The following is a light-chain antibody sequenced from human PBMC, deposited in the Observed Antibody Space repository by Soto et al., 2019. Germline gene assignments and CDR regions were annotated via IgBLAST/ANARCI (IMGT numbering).Light chain of an antibody. CDR2: EGS. Sequence: QSALTQPASVSGSPGQSITISCTGTSSDVGSYNHVSWYQQHPGKAPKLMIYEGSKRPSGVSNRFSGSKFGNTTFLTISGLQAEDEADYYCCSYAGSSTVVFGGGTKLTVL. J-gene: IGLJ2*01. V-gene: IGLV2-23*01. CDR3: CSYAGSSTVV. CDR1: SSDVGSYNH.